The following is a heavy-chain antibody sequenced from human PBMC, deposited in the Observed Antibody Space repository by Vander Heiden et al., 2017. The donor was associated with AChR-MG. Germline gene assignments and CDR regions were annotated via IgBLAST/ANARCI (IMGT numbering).Heavy chain of an antibody. CDR3: AATYYYDSSEIDY. D-gene: IGHD3-22*01. CDR1: GFTFSSYA. V-gene: IGHV3-23*01. CDR2: ISGSGGRT. J-gene: IGHJ4*02. Sequence: EVQLLESGGGLVQPGGSLRLSCAASGFTFSSYAMSWVRQAPGKGLEWVSAISGSGGRTYYADAVKGRFTISRDNSKNTMYLQMKRMRAEDTAVYYCAATYYYDSSEIDYWGQGTLVTVSS.